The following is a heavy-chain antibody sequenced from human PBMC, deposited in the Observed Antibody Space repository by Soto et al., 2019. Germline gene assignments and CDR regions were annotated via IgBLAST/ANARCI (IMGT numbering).Heavy chain of an antibody. D-gene: IGHD2-15*01. V-gene: IGHV3-73*01. CDR1: GFTFSDSA. CDR2: IRSKPNTDAT. J-gene: IGHJ6*03. CDR3: TRHVDCSGGSCYSGYYYYMDV. Sequence: EVQLVEYGGGLVQPGGSLKLSCAASGFTFSDSAMHWVRQASGKGLEWVGRIRSKPNTDATAYAASVKGRFTISRDESRNTAYLQMNSLKTEDTAVYYCTRHVDCSGGSCYSGYYYYMDVWGKGTTVTVSS.